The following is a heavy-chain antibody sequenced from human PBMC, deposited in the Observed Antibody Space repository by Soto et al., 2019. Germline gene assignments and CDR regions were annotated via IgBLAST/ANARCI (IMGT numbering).Heavy chain of an antibody. J-gene: IGHJ6*02. D-gene: IGHD2-15*01. Sequence: GASVKVSCKASGYTLTSYYMHWVRQAPGQGLEWMGIINPSGGSTNYAQKFQGRVTMTRDTSTSTVYMELSSLRSEDTAVYYCARVPPGYCSGGSCYGANYYYGMDVWG. V-gene: IGHV1-46*03. CDR2: INPSGGST. CDR3: ARVPPGYCSGGSCYGANYYYGMDV. CDR1: GYTLTSYY.